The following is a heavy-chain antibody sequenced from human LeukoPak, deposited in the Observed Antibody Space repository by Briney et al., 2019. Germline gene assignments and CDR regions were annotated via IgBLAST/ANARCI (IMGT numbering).Heavy chain of an antibody. J-gene: IGHJ5*02. D-gene: IGHD2-2*01. V-gene: IGHV1-46*01. CDR1: GYTFTSYY. CDR3: ARDKNCSSTSCFNWFDP. Sequence: ASVKVSCKASGYTFTSYYMHWVRQAPGQGLEWMGIIDPSGGSTSYAQKFQGRVTMTRDTSTSTVYMELSSLRSEDTAVYYCARDKNCSSTSCFNWFDPWGQGTLVTVSS. CDR2: IDPSGGST.